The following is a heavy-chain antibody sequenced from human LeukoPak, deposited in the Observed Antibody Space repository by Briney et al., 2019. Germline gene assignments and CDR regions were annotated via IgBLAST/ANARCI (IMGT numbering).Heavy chain of an antibody. V-gene: IGHV3-23*01. CDR3: AKFPLTPLLWFGEPYYFDY. D-gene: IGHD3-10*01. J-gene: IGHJ4*02. CDR2: ISGSGGST. Sequence: GGSLRLSCAASGFTFSSYAMSWVRQAPGKGLEWVSAISGSGGSTYYADSVKGRFTISRDNSKNKLYLQMNSLRAEDTAVYYCAKFPLTPLLWFGEPYYFDYWGQGTLVIVSS. CDR1: GFTFSSYA.